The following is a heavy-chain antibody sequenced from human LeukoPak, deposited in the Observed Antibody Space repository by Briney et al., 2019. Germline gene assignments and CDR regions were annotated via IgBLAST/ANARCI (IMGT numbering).Heavy chain of an antibody. Sequence: GGSLRLSCAASGFTFDDYAMHWVRQAPGKGLEWVSGISWNSGSIGYADSVKDRFTISRDNAKNSLYLQMNSLRAEDTALYYCAKGAGGSYYHYFDYWGQGTLVTVSS. J-gene: IGHJ4*02. CDR2: ISWNSGSI. D-gene: IGHD1-26*01. CDR1: GFTFDDYA. V-gene: IGHV3-9*01. CDR3: AKGAGGSYYHYFDY.